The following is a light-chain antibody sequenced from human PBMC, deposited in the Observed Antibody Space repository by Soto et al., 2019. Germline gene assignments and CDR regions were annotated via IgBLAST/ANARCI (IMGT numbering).Light chain of an antibody. CDR2: TAS. Sequence: EIVLTQSPGTLSLSPVERGTLSCRASQSVSSGYLAWYQQKPGEAPNLLIHTASTLHGGVPSRFSGSGSGTDFTLTITSLQAEDFATYYCQQTRAYPSTFGGGTKVDIK. CDR1: QSVSSGY. J-gene: IGKJ4*01. CDR3: QQTRAYPST. V-gene: IGKV3-20*01.